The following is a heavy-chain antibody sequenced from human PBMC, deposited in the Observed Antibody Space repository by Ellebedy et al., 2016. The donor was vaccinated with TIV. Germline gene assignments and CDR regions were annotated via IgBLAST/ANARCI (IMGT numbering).Heavy chain of an antibody. V-gene: IGHV3-30*03. CDR2: ISYDGSNK. J-gene: IGHJ3*02. Sequence: PGGSLRLSCAASGFTFSSYGMHWVRQAPGKGLEWVAVISYDGSNKYYADSVKGRFTISRDNSKNTLYLQMNSLRAEDTAVYYCARAHSSGWYGGGDAFDIWGQGTMVTVSS. CDR3: ARAHSSGWYGGGDAFDI. D-gene: IGHD6-19*01. CDR1: GFTFSSYG.